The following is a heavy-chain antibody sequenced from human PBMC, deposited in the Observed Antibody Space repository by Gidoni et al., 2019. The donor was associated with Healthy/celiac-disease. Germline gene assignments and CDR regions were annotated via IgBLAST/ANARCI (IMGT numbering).Heavy chain of an antibody. J-gene: IGHJ5*02. CDR1: GFTFSDYY. V-gene: IGHV3-11*01. CDR2: FSSSGSTI. D-gene: IGHD2-2*02. Sequence: QVQLVESGGGLVKPGGSLRLSCAASGFTFSDYYLSWIRQAPGTGLEWVSYFSSSGSTIYYADSVKGRFTISRDNAKNSLYLQMNSLRAEDTAVYYCAREYEDIVVVPAAISGWFDPWGQGTLVTVSS. CDR3: AREYEDIVVVPAAISGWFDP.